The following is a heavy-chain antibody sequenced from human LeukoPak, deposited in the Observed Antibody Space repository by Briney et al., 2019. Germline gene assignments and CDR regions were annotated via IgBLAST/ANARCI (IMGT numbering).Heavy chain of an antibody. D-gene: IGHD3-22*01. CDR3: VKGLRYYDSSDTFDY. CDR1: GFTFSSYA. J-gene: IGHJ4*02. Sequence: GGSLRLSRSASGFTFSSYAMHWVRQAPGKGLEYVSAISSNGDSTYYADSVKGRFTISRDNSKNTLYPQMSSLRAEDTAVYYCVKGLRYYDSSDTFDYWGQGTLVTVSS. V-gene: IGHV3-64D*06. CDR2: ISSNGDST.